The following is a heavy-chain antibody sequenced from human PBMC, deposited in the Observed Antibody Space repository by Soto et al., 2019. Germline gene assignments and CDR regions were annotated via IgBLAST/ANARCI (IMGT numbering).Heavy chain of an antibody. CDR2: ISWNSGSI. CDR1: GFTFDDYA. CDR3: AKAGSHYYGSGSYSVYFDY. Sequence: GGSLRLSCAASGFTFDDYAMHWVRQAPGKGLEWVSGISWNSGSIGYADSVKGRFTISRDNAKNSLYLQMNSLRAEDTALYYCAKAGSHYYGSGSYSVYFDYWGQGTLVTVSS. D-gene: IGHD3-10*01. J-gene: IGHJ4*02. V-gene: IGHV3-9*01.